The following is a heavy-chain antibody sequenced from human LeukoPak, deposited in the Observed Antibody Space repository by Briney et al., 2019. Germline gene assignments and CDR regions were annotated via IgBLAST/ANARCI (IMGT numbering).Heavy chain of an antibody. CDR2: NTHAGRT. J-gene: IGHJ4*02. Sequence: PSETLSLTCAVHGGSFSGFYWTWMRQTPGKGPEWIGENTHAGRTAYNPSFGSRATISVDTSHSQFSLQLSSVTAADTAVYYCARGLGEGYPDHWGQGTLVTVSS. V-gene: IGHV4-34*01. CDR3: ARGLGEGYPDH. CDR1: GGSFSGFY. D-gene: IGHD5-24*01.